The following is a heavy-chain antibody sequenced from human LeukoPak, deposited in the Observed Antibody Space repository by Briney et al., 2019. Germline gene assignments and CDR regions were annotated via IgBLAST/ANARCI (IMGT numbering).Heavy chain of an antibody. CDR1: GGTFSSYA. J-gene: IGHJ4*02. CDR3: ARDPDPFGDILTGYYFSFGY. V-gene: IGHV1-69*06. CDR2: IIPIFGTA. D-gene: IGHD3-9*01. Sequence: SVKVSCKASGGTFSSYAISWVRQAPGQGLEWMGGIIPIFGTANYAQKFQGRVTITADKSTSTAYMELSSLRSEDTAVYYCARDPDPFGDILTGYYFSFGYWGQGTLVTVSS.